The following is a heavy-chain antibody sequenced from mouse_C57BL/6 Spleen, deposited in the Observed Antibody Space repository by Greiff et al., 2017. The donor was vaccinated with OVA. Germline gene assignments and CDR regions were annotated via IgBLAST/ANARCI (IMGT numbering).Heavy chain of an antibody. Sequence: EVHLVESGGGLVKPGGSLKLSCAASGFTFSDYGMHWVRQAPEKGLEWVAYISSGSSTIYYADTVKGRFTISRDNAKNTLFLQMTSLRSEDTAMYYCARIWDYYFDYWGQGTTLTVSS. V-gene: IGHV5-17*01. CDR3: ARIWDYYFDY. CDR2: ISSGSSTI. J-gene: IGHJ2*01. CDR1: GFTFSDYG. D-gene: IGHD4-1*01.